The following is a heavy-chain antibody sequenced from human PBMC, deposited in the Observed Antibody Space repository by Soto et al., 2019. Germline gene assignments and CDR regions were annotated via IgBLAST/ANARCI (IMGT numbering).Heavy chain of an antibody. Sequence: QVQLVQSGAEVKKPGASVKVSCKASGYTFTSYGISWVRQAPGQGLEWMGWISAYNGNTNYAQKLQGRVTMTTDTSTSTACMELRCLRSDATAVYYCAGGDIVATIPWFDPWGQGTLVTVSS. CDR2: ISAYNGNT. CDR3: AGGDIVATIPWFDP. V-gene: IGHV1-18*01. D-gene: IGHD5-12*01. J-gene: IGHJ5*02. CDR1: GYTFTSYG.